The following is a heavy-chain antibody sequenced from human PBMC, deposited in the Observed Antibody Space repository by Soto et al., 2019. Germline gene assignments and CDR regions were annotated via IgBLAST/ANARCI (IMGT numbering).Heavy chain of an antibody. D-gene: IGHD5-12*01. J-gene: IGHJ4*02. Sequence: SETLSLTCAVSGGSSSSGCYSWSWIRQPPGKGLEWIGYIYHSGSTYYNPSLKSRVTISVDRSKNQFSLKLSSVTAADTAVYYCAGGPGVARNYWGQGTLVTVSS. V-gene: IGHV4-30-2*01. CDR3: AGGPGVARNY. CDR2: IYHSGST. CDR1: GGSSSSGCYS.